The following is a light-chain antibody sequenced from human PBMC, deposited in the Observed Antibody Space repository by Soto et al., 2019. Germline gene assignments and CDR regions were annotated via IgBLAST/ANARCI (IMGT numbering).Light chain of an antibody. CDR1: SSDVGGYNY. Sequence: QSVLTQPASVSGSPGQSITISCTGTSSDVGGYNYVSWYQHHPGKAPKLIIFDVSNPPSGVSNPCSGSKSGNTASLTISALQPEDEADYYCSSYTTSNTRQIVFGTGTKLTVL. V-gene: IGLV2-14*03. CDR3: SSYTTSNTRQIV. CDR2: DVS. J-gene: IGLJ1*01.